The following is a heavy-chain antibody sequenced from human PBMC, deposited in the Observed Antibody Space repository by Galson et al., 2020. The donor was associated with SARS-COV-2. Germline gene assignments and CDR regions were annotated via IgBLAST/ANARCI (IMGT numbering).Heavy chain of an antibody. CDR1: GFTFSSQT. CDR2: ISGSGGKA. V-gene: IGHV3-23*01. J-gene: IGHJ4*02. D-gene: IGHD2-21*01. Sequence: GGSLRLSCAASGFTFSSQTMTWVRQAPGKGLEWVSAISGSGGKANYADSEKGRFTISRDNSKNTLHLLMSSLRADDTAVYYCAKSYCGAECYIFDYWGPGSLVAVSS. CDR3: AKSYCGAECYIFDY.